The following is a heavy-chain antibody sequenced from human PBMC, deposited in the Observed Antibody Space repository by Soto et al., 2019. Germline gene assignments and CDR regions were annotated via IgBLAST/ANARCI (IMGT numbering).Heavy chain of an antibody. CDR1: GFPFSNYA. J-gene: IGHJ5*02. CDR2: ISGSGGST. CDR3: AKDLAAYDFWSGYYFGWSGSNNWFDP. Sequence: PGGSLRLSCAASGFPFSNYAMAWVRQPAGKGLEWVSAISGSGGSTSHYADSVKGRFTISRDDSKNMLYLQMNSLRAEDTAVYYCAKDLAAYDFWSGYYFGWSGSNNWFDPWGQGTLVTVSS. D-gene: IGHD3-3*01. V-gene: IGHV3-23*01.